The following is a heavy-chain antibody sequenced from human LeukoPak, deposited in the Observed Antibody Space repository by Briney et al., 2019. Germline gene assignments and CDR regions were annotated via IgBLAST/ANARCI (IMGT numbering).Heavy chain of an antibody. CDR2: IYTSGST. CDR3: ARVKSSSSEFDY. V-gene: IGHV4-4*07. CDR1: GGSLSSYY. Sequence: SETLSLTCTVSGGSLSSYYWSWIRHPAGKGLEWIGRIYTSGSTNYNPSLKSRVTISVDKSKNQFSLKLSSVTAADTAVYYCARVKSSSSEFDYWGQGTLVTVSS. J-gene: IGHJ4*02. D-gene: IGHD6-6*01.